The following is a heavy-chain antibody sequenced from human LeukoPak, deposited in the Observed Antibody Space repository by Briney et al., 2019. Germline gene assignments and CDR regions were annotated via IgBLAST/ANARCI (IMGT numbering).Heavy chain of an antibody. V-gene: IGHV3-23*01. CDR2: ISGSGGST. Sequence: GGSLRLSCAASGFTFSIYAMSWVRQAPGKGLEWVSAISGSGGSTYYADSVKGRFTISRDNSKNTLYLQMNSLRAEDTAVYYCAKDKGWGYSTYDYYGMDVWGQGTTVTVSS. CDR3: AKDKGWGYSTYDYYGMDV. CDR1: GFTFSIYA. D-gene: IGHD1-26*01. J-gene: IGHJ6*02.